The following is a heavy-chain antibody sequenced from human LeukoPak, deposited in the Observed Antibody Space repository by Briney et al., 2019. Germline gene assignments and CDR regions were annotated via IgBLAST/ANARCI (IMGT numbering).Heavy chain of an antibody. J-gene: IGHJ4*02. CDR1: GYTFTGYY. CDR2: INPNSGGT. V-gene: IGHV1-2*02. CDR3: ARVRYRLAETYIDY. D-gene: IGHD3-16*01. Sequence: ASVKVSCKASGYTFTGYYIHWVRQAPGQGLEWMGSINPNSGGTNYAQKFQGRVTMTRDTSISTAYMELSRLRSDDTAVYYCARVRYRLAETYIDYWGQGTLVTVSS.